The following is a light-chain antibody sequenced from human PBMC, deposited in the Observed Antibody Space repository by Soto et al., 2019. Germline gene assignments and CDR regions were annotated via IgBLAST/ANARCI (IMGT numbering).Light chain of an antibody. Sequence: DIQLIQSPSFMSASVGDSISITCRASQDIGNWLAWYQQKPGKGPKLLIYAASTLQSGVPVRFTGSGSGTELAITISSLRPEDFATYFCQQANSLPFPFGRGTRLEI. V-gene: IGKV1-12*02. CDR2: AAS. J-gene: IGKJ2*01. CDR1: QDIGNW. CDR3: QQANSLPFP.